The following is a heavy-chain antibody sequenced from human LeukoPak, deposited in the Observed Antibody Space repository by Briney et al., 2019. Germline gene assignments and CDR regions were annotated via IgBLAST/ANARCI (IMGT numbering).Heavy chain of an antibody. J-gene: IGHJ6*03. CDR3: ARASRTVTTYYYYYMDV. V-gene: IGHV4-59*01. Sequence: PSETLSLTCTVSGGSISSYYWSWIRQPPGKGLEWIGYIYYSGSTNYNPSLKSRVTISVDTSKTQFSLKLSSVTAADTAVYYCARASRTVTTYYYYYMDVWGKGTTVTISS. CDR2: IYYSGST. CDR1: GGSISSYY. D-gene: IGHD4-17*01.